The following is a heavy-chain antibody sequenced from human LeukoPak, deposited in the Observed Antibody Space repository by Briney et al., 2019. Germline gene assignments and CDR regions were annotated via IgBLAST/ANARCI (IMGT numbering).Heavy chain of an antibody. CDR3: ARTGYSSDYYGMDV. V-gene: IGHV4-59*01. Sequence: GSLRLSCAASGFTFSNAWMSWIRQPPGKGLEWIGYVYYRGNTNYNPSLESRVTISVDMSKNQFSLKLRSVTAADTAVYYCARTGYSSDYYGMDVWGQGTTVTVSS. D-gene: IGHD6-25*01. J-gene: IGHJ6*02. CDR1: GFTFSNAW. CDR2: VYYRGNT.